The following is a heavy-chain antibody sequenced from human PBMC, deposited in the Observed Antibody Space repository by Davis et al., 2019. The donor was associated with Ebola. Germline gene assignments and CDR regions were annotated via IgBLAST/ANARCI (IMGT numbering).Heavy chain of an antibody. D-gene: IGHD2-15*01. CDR1: GGTFSSYA. CDR2: IIPIFGTA. Sequence: SVKVSCKASGGTFSSYAISWVRQAPGQGLEWMGGIIPIFGTANYAQKFQGRVTITADESTRTAYMELSSLRSEDTAVYYCARDWGYCSGGSCYSETVYYYGMDVWGQGTTVTAPS. J-gene: IGHJ6*02. CDR3: ARDWGYCSGGSCYSETVYYYGMDV. V-gene: IGHV1-69*13.